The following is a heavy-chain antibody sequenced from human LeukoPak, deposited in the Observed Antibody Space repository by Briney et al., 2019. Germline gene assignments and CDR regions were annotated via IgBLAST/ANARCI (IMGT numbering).Heavy chain of an antibody. J-gene: IGHJ3*02. CDR2: IYSGGST. CDR1: GFTVSGNY. V-gene: IGHV3-66*01. CDR3: ARFGSYYYGSGSHSYAFDI. Sequence: GGSLRLSCAASGFTVSGNYMSWVRQAPGKGLEWVSVIYSGGSTDYADSVKGRFTISRDNSKNTLHLQVNSLRAEDTAVYYCARFGSYYYGSGSHSYAFDIWGQGTMVTVSS. D-gene: IGHD3-10*01.